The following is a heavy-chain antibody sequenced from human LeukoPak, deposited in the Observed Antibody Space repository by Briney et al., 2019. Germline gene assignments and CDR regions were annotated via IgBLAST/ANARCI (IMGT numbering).Heavy chain of an antibody. CDR3: ARVSGWSGELIEESYYFDY. J-gene: IGHJ4*02. D-gene: IGHD3-10*01. CDR1: AGSISSSNW. Sequence: SETLSLTCAVSAGSISSSNWWSWVRQPPGKGLEWIGEIDHSGSTNYNPSLKSRVTISVDKSKNQFSLKLSSVTAADTAVYYCARVSGWSGELIEESYYFDYWGQGTLVTVSS. CDR2: IDHSGST. V-gene: IGHV4-4*02.